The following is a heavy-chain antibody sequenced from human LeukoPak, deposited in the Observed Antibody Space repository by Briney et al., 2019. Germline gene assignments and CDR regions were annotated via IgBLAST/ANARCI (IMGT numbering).Heavy chain of an antibody. CDR3: ARGPPPGATAYGVVDY. Sequence: GGSLRLSCAASGFTFSSYAMHWVRQAPGKGLEWVAVISYDGSNKYYADSVKGRFTISRDNSKNTLYLQMNSLRAEDTAVYYCARGPPPGATAYGVVDYWSQGTLVTVSS. CDR1: GFTFSSYA. CDR2: ISYDGSNK. V-gene: IGHV3-30-3*01. J-gene: IGHJ4*02. D-gene: IGHD3-16*01.